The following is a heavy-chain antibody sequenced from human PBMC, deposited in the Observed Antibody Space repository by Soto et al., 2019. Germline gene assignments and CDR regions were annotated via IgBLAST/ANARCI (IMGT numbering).Heavy chain of an antibody. CDR3: AKDLTGYDFWSGYYRDYYYYGMDV. CDR2: ISGSGGST. J-gene: IGHJ6*02. V-gene: IGHV3-23*01. CDR1: GFTFSSYA. Sequence: GGSLRLSCAASGFTFSSYAMSWVRQAPGKGLEWVSAISGSGGSTYYADSVKGRFTISRDNSKNTLYLQMNSLRAEDTAVYYCAKDLTGYDFWSGYYRDYYYYGMDVWGQGTTVTVSS. D-gene: IGHD3-3*01.